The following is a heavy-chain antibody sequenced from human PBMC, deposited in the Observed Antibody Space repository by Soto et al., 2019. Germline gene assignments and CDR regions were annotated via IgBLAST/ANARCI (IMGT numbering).Heavy chain of an antibody. J-gene: IGHJ5*02. V-gene: IGHV4-31*03. CDR2: IYYSGST. CDR3: ARAYYDFWSGNWFDP. Sequence: PSETLSLTCTVSGGSISSGGYYWSWIRQHPGKGLEWIGCIYYSGSTYYNPSLKSRVTISVDTSKNQFSLKLSSVTAADTAVYYCARAYYDFWSGNWFDPWGQGTLVTVSS. CDR1: GGSISSGGYY. D-gene: IGHD3-3*01.